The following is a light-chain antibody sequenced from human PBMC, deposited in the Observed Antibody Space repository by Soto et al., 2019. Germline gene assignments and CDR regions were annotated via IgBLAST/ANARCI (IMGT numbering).Light chain of an antibody. CDR3: QQYGRSPTT. J-gene: IGKJ1*01. CDR2: AAS. V-gene: IGKV3D-15*01. Sequence: EIVMTQSPDTLSVSPGEKATLSCRASQNVSSNLAWYRQKPGQAPRLIIYAASARATGFPARFSGSGSGTEFTLTISRLEPEDFAVYYCQQYGRSPTTFGQGTKVDI. CDR1: QNVSSN.